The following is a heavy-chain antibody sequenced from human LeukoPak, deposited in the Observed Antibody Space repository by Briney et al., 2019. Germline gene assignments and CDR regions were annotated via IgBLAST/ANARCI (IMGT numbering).Heavy chain of an antibody. V-gene: IGHV3-21*01. CDR3: ARSVAGYFDY. J-gene: IGHJ4*02. CDR2: ISSSSSYI. Sequence: PGGSLRLSCAASGFTFSSYSVNWVRQAPGKGLEWVSSISSSSSYIYYADSVKGRFTISRDNAKNSLYLQMNSLRAEDTAVYYCARSVAGYFDYWGQGTLVTVSS. CDR1: GFTFSSYS. D-gene: IGHD6-19*01.